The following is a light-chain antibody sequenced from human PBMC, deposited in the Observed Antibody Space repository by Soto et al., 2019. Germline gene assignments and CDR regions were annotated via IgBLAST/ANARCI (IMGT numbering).Light chain of an antibody. J-gene: IGKJ5*01. CDR3: QQSHCTPLS. CDR2: GAS. CDR1: QRISRF. V-gene: IGKV1-39*01. Sequence: DIQMTQSPSSLSASVGDRVTITCRASQRISRFLNWYQQKPGKAPELLIYGASSLQGGVPSRFSGSGSGTDFTLTISSLLPEDLATYFCQQSHCTPLSFGQGTRLEIK.